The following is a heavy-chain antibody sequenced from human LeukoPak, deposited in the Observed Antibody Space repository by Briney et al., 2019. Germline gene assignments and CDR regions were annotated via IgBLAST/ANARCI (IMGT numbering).Heavy chain of an antibody. V-gene: IGHV1-69*13. CDR1: GGGLSLYG. D-gene: IGHD5-24*01. CDR2: TISIFGTI. J-gene: IGHJ4*01. Sequence: AAVTVSFQGSGGGLSLYGINWVRQAPGQGLEWMGGTISIFGTIHNARKFQGRLTISADESTNTAFMELRSLRLDDTAVYYCAEDVGRYNSLRWGHGTLVTASS. CDR3: AEDVGRYNSLR.